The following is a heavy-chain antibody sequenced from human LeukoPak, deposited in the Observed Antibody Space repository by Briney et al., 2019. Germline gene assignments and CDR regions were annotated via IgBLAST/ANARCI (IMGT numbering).Heavy chain of an antibody. CDR1: GYTLTDYY. V-gene: IGHV1-2*02. J-gene: IGHJ6*02. D-gene: IGHD5-12*01. CDR2: INPNSSGT. CDR3: ARGRSGYSGYRVYYDCMDV. Sequence: GASGKVSRKGAGYTLTDYYMHWVRQAQGQGHGWMGWINPNSSGTNSAQKFQGRVTMTRDTSISTAYMELSRLTYDDTAVYYCARGRSGYSGYRVYYDCMDVWGQGTGVTVSS.